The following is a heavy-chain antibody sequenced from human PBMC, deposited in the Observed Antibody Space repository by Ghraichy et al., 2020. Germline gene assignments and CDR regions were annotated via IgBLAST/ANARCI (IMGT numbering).Heavy chain of an antibody. CDR1: GFTFSDYG. V-gene: IGHV3-30*18. CDR2: ISYDESKE. CDR3: VKDRSSTWSFDY. J-gene: IGHJ4*02. D-gene: IGHD6-13*01. Sequence: GGSLRLSCAASGFTFSDYGMHWVRQAPGKGLEWVALISYDESKEYYVDSVKGRFTISRDNSQNTLYLQMDSLTAEDTAVYYCVKDRSSTWSFDYWGQGTLVTVSS.